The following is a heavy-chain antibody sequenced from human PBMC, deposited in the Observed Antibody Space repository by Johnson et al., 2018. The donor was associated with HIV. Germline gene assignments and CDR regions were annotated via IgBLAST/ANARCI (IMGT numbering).Heavy chain of an antibody. CDR3: VRRKLGYCSGGSCYAAFDI. Sequence: VQLVESGGGVVRPGGSLRLSCEGSGFSFDDYGMSWVRQAPGKGLEWVAVIKEDGSETYYADSVKGRFIISKDYAENSLPLRMDSLRAEDTAVYYCVRRKLGYCSGGSCYAAFDIWGQGTMVTVSS. CDR1: GFSFDDYG. V-gene: IGHV3-7*03. J-gene: IGHJ3*02. D-gene: IGHD2-15*01. CDR2: IKEDGSET.